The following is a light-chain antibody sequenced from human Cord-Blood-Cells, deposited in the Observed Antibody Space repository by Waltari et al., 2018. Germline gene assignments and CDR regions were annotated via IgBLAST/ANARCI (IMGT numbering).Light chain of an antibody. J-gene: IGLJ2*01. Sequence: QSALTQPPSASGSPGQSVTISCPGTSSDVGGHNYVSWYQQHPGKAPKLMIYEVSKRPSGVPDRFSGSKSGNTASLTVSGLQAEDEADYYCSSYAGSKFGGGTKLTVL. CDR3: SSYAGSK. CDR2: EVS. V-gene: IGLV2-8*01. CDR1: SSDVGGHNY.